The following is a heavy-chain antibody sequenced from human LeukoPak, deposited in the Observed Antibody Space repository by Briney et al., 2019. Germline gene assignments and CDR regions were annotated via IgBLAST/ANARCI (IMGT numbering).Heavy chain of an antibody. J-gene: IGHJ4*02. V-gene: IGHV1-18*01. CDR3: GRDGVVTSYYFDY. Sequence: GALVKVSCKASGYTFFNYGISWVRQAPGQGLEWIGWISAYDGNTNYAQKLQDRVTVTRDISTSTAYMELRSLRSDDTAVYYCGRDGVVTSYYFDYWGQGTLVTVSS. CDR1: GYTFFNYG. D-gene: IGHD3-3*01. CDR2: ISAYDGNT.